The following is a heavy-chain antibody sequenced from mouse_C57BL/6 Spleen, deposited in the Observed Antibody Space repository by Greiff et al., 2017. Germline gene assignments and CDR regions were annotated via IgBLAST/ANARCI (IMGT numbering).Heavy chain of an antibody. J-gene: IGHJ1*03. Sequence: QVQLQQSGPELVKPGASVKISCKASGYAFSSSWMNWVKQRPGKGLEWIGRSYPGDGDTNYNGKFKGKATLTADKSSSTAYMQLSSLTSEDSAVYFCARSSDYGSSYWYFDVWGTGTTVTVSS. CDR1: GYAFSSSW. CDR3: ARSSDYGSSYWYFDV. V-gene: IGHV1-82*01. D-gene: IGHD1-1*01. CDR2: SYPGDGDT.